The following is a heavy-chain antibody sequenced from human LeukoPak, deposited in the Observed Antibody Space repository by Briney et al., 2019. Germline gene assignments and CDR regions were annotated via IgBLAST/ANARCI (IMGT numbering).Heavy chain of an antibody. CDR3: ARLRVSGSYLYYFDY. CDR1: DGSISSYH. J-gene: IGHJ4*02. Sequence: SETLSLTCTVSDGSISSYHWSWVRQPPGKGLEWIGYILTSGTTNYNPSLKSRLTISVDTSKNQFTLKLSSVTAADTAVYYCARLRVSGSYLYYFDYWGQGTLVTVSS. V-gene: IGHV4-4*09. CDR2: ILTSGTT. D-gene: IGHD1-26*01.